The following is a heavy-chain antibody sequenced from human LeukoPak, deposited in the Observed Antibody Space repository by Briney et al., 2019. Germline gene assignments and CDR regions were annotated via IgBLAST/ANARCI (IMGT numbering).Heavy chain of an antibody. CDR3: ARRRYYDSTGYLD. CDR2: IYRSGSI. J-gene: IGHJ1*01. V-gene: IGHV4-39*01. D-gene: IGHD3-22*01. CDR1: GGSVSSSSYY. Sequence: KPSETLSLTCTLSGGSVSSSSYYWGWIRQPPGKGLEWIGDIYRSGSIYYNPSLKSRVSMSVDTSENQFSLELTSATAADTAVYYCARRRYYDSTGYLDWGQGTLVTVSS.